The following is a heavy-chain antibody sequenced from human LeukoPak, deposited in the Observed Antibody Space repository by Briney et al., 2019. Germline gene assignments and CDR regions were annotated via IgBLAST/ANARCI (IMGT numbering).Heavy chain of an antibody. Sequence: GESLKISCQVSGYIFNNFWIGWVRQMPGKGLEWVGIIYPGDSDTKYRPSIQGQVTISVDKSISTAYLQWSSLKASDTAMYYCARLYCSSTNCYDDAFDIWGQGTMVTVSS. D-gene: IGHD2-2*01. CDR3: ARLYCSSTNCYDDAFDI. J-gene: IGHJ3*02. CDR2: IYPGDSDT. CDR1: GYIFNNFW. V-gene: IGHV5-51*01.